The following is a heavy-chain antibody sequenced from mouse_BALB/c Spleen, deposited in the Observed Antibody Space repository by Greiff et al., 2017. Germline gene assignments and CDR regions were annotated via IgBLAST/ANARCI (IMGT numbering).Heavy chain of an antibody. J-gene: IGHJ4*01. CDR3: ARLYYRYDLYAMDY. Sequence: EVKLMESGGGLVQPGGSRKLSCAASGFTFSSFGMHWVRQAPEKGLEWVAYISSGSSTIYYADTVKGRFTISRDNPKNTLFLQMTSLRSEDTAMYYCARLYYRYDLYAMDYWGQGTSVTVSS. CDR1: GFTFSSFG. CDR2: ISSGSSTI. V-gene: IGHV5-17*02. D-gene: IGHD2-14*01.